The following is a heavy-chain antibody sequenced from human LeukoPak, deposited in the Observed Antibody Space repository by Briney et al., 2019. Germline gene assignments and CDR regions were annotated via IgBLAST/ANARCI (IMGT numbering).Heavy chain of an antibody. Sequence: PGGSLRLSCVVSGFTFSTHAMTWVRQAPGKGLERVSDISGPGDTTYYAASVKGRFTISRDNSKNTLFLQMNSLRAEDTAVYYCARDTGVIPVNYMDVWGKGTTVIVSS. CDR3: ARDTGVIPVNYMDV. CDR1: GFTFSTHA. J-gene: IGHJ6*03. CDR2: ISGPGDTT. V-gene: IGHV3-23*01. D-gene: IGHD4-23*01.